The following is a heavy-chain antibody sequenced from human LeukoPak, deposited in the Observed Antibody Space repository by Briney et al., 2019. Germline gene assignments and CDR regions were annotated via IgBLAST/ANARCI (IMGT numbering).Heavy chain of an antibody. J-gene: IGHJ4*02. V-gene: IGHV4-39*01. Sequence: SETLSLTCTVSGGSISSSSYYWGWIRQPPGKGLEWIGSTYYSGSTYYNPSLKSRVTISVDTSKNQFSLKLSSVTAADTAVYYCARRASYSSLDYWGQGTLVTVSS. CDR3: ARRASYSSLDY. D-gene: IGHD3-10*01. CDR2: TYYSGST. CDR1: GGSISSSSYY.